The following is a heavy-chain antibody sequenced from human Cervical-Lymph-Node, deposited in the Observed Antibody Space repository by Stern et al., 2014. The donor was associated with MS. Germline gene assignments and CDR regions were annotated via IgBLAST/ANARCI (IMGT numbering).Heavy chain of an antibody. J-gene: IGHJ5*02. D-gene: IGHD6-13*01. Sequence: VQLVESGAEVKKPGASVKVSCKASGYTFTHYALHWVRQAPGQGLEWMGWINVGNRNTRYSKTFQGRVTFTRDTSANNAYMEVSNLKSEDTAVYYCARGYSSSWHPLFDPWCEGTLVIVSS. V-gene: IGHV1-3*01. CDR2: INVGNRNT. CDR3: ARGYSSSWHPLFDP. CDR1: GYTFTHYA.